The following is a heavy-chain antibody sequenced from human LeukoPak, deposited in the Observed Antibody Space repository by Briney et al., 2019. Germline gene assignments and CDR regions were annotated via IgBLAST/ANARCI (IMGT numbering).Heavy chain of an antibody. D-gene: IGHD3-22*01. J-gene: IGHJ3*02. CDR3: ARDQYYSDSSGYPYDI. CDR2: ISGSSSHV. V-gene: IGHV3-21*01. CDR1: GFSFSIYN. Sequence: GGSLRLSCEASGFSFSIYNMTWVRLAPGKELEWVSSISGSSSHVWYADSVKGRFTSSRDNAKNSLYLQMSSLRVEDTAVYYCARDQYYSDSSGYPYDIWGQGTMVTVSS.